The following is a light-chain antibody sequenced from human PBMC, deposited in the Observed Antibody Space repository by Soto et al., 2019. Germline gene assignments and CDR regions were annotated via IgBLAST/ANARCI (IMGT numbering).Light chain of an antibody. Sequence: SYELTQPPSVSVAPGKTARITCGGNNIGRKSVHWYQQKPGQAPVLVIYYDSDRPSWIPERFSGSNSGNTATLTISRVAAGDEADYSCQVWDSSSDHAVFGGGTQLTVL. CDR3: QVWDSSSDHAV. CDR1: NIGRKS. V-gene: IGLV3-21*04. J-gene: IGLJ7*01. CDR2: YDS.